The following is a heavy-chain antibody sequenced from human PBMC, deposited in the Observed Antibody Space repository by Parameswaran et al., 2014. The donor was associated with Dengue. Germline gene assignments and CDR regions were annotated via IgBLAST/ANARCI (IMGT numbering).Heavy chain of an antibody. D-gene: IGHD6-13*01. CDR3: IHTSNWYRFDY. J-gene: IGHJ4*02. Sequence: WIRQPPGKGLEYIGSVYYSGSTYCNPSLKSRVTISVDTSKNQFSLKLSSVTAADTAVYYCIHTSNWYRFDYWGQGILVTVSS. V-gene: IGHV4-39*07. CDR2: VYYSGST.